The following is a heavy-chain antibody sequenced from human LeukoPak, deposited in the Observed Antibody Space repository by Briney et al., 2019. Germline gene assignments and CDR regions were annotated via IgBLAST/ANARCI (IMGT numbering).Heavy chain of an antibody. V-gene: IGHV3-21*01. J-gene: IGHJ6*02. CDR3: ARGGTDYYYYGMDV. CDR2: ISSSSSYI. Sequence: GGSLRLSCAASGFTFSSYSMNWVRQAPRKGLEWVSSISSSSSYIYYADSVKGRFTISRDNAKNSLYLQMNSLRAEDTAVYYCARGGTDYYYYGMDVWGQGTTVTVSS. CDR1: GFTFSSYS.